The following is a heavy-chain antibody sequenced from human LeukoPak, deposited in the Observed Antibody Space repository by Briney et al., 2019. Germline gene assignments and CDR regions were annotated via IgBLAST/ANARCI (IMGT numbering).Heavy chain of an antibody. CDR3: AIGIDGAFNS. CDR2: INRGGHNT. Sequence: GGSLRLSCEASGFTFSGYSMIWVHQAPGKGLEWVSEINRGGHNTYYTDSVKGRFTTSRDNSKNTLFLQMTSLRTEDTAIYYCAIGIDGAFNSWGQGTLVTVSS. CDR1: GFTFSGYS. J-gene: IGHJ4*02. V-gene: IGHV3-23*01. D-gene: IGHD3-16*01.